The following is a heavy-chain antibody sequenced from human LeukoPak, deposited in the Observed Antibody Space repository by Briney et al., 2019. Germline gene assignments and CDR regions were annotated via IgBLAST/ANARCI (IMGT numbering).Heavy chain of an antibody. CDR3: AKDQGYSYGVTDY. Sequence: GGSLRLSCAASGFTFSSYGMHWVRQAPGKGLEWVAVISYDGSNKYYADSVKGRFTISRDNSKNTLYLQMNSLRAEDTAVYYCAKDQGYSYGVTDYWGQGTLVTVSS. D-gene: IGHD5-18*01. J-gene: IGHJ4*02. V-gene: IGHV3-30*18. CDR1: GFTFSSYG. CDR2: ISYDGSNK.